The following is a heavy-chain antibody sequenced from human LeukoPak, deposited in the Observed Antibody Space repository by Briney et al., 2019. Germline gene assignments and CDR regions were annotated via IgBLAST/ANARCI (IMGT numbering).Heavy chain of an antibody. V-gene: IGHV3-74*01. Sequence: GGSLRLSCAVSGFTFSSYWMHWVRQAPGKGLVWVSRIDRDGSRINYADSVKGRFTISRDNGKNTLLLQMNSLRAEDAAVYYCARSGGWDGMDVWGQGTAVTVSS. CDR1: GFTFSSYW. CDR2: IDRDGSRI. CDR3: ARSGGWDGMDV. D-gene: IGHD1-1*01. J-gene: IGHJ6*02.